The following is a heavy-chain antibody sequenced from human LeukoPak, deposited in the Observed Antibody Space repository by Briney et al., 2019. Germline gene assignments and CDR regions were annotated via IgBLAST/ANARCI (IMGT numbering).Heavy chain of an antibody. CDR1: GGTFSSYA. Sequence: SVKVSCKASGGTFSSYAISWVRQAPGQGLEWMGGIIPIFGTANYAQKFQGRVTITADESTSTAYMELSSLRSGDTAVYYCASSYCGGDCYPDYYYYYGMDVWGQRTTVTVSS. CDR3: ASSYCGGDCYPDYYYYYGMDV. J-gene: IGHJ6*02. V-gene: IGHV1-69*13. D-gene: IGHD2-21*02. CDR2: IIPIFGTA.